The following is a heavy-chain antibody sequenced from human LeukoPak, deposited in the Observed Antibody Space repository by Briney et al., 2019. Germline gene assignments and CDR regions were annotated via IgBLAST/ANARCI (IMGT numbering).Heavy chain of an antibody. CDR2: INHSGST. CDR3: ARGMPTTVPPRFELGWFDP. Sequence: SSETLSLTCAVHGGSFSGYYWSWLRQPPGKGLEWIGEINHSGSTNYNRSLVSLVTISVDTSKNQFSLKLSSVTDADTAVYYCARGMPTTVPPRFELGWFDPWGQGTLVTVSS. CDR1: GGSFSGYY. V-gene: IGHV4-34*01. J-gene: IGHJ5*02. D-gene: IGHD4-17*01.